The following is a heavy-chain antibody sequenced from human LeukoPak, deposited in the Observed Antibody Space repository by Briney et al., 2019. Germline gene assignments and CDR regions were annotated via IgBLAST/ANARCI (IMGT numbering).Heavy chain of an antibody. Sequence: PGGSLRLSCAASGFTFDNYAMTWVRQAPGKGLEWVSVIYSGGSTYYADSVKGRFTISRDNSKNTLYLQMNSLRAEDTAVYYCARDPYGDYAWFDPWGQGTPVAVSS. CDR1: GFTFDNYA. CDR2: IYSGGST. CDR3: ARDPYGDYAWFDP. D-gene: IGHD4-17*01. J-gene: IGHJ5*02. V-gene: IGHV3-53*01.